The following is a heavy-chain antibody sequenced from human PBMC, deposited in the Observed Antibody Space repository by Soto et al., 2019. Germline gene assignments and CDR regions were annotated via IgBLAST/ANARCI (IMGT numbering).Heavy chain of an antibody. CDR1: GYTFTGYY. J-gene: IGHJ3*02. Sequence: ASVKVSCKASGYTFTGYYMHWVRQAPGQGLGWMGWINPNIGGTNYAQKFQGWVTMTRETSISTAYMELSRLRSDDTAVYYCARQSSTSEVDAFDIWGKGKLVTVSS. CDR3: ARQSSTSEVDAFDI. CDR2: INPNIGGT. D-gene: IGHD2-2*01. V-gene: IGHV1-2*04.